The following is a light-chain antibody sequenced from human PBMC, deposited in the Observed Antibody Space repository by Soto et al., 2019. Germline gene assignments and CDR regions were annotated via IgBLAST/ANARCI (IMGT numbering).Light chain of an antibody. J-gene: IGKJ4*01. CDR3: QQAASFPLT. V-gene: IGKV1-12*01. Sequence: DVQMTQSPYSVSASVGDRVTITCRASQLISSWLAWYQQKPGTPPKLLIYAASNLESGVPSRFGGSESGTEFTLTISSLQPEDFATYFCQQAASFPLTFGGGTKVEIK. CDR2: AAS. CDR1: QLISSW.